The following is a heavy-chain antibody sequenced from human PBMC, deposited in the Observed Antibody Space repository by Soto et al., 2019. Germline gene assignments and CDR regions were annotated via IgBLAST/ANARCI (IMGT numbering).Heavy chain of an antibody. CDR1: GFTFSSYG. D-gene: IGHD3-10*01. CDR3: ARSCRFGELSEYFDY. J-gene: IGHJ4*02. V-gene: IGHV3-33*01. CDR2: IWYDGSNK. Sequence: VQLVESGGGVVQPGRSLRLSCAASGFTFSSYGMHWVRQAPGKGLEWVAVIWYDGSNKYYADSVKGRFTISRDNSKNTLYLQMNSLRAEDTAVYYCARSCRFGELSEYFDYWGQGTLVTVSS.